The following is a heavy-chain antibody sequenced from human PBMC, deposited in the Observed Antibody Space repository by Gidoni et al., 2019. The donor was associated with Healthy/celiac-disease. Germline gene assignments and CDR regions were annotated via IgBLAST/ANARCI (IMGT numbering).Heavy chain of an antibody. J-gene: IGHJ4*02. CDR3: AKDDGLWVVVAAPYFDY. CDR1: GFTFSSLA. D-gene: IGHD2-15*01. Sequence: EVQLLESGGGLVQPGGSLRLPCAASGFTFSSLALSWVRQAPGKGLEWVSAISGSGGSTYYADSVKGRFTISRDNSKNTLYLQMNSLRAEDTAVYYCAKDDGLWVVVAAPYFDYWGQGTLVTVSS. CDR2: ISGSGGST. V-gene: IGHV3-23*01.